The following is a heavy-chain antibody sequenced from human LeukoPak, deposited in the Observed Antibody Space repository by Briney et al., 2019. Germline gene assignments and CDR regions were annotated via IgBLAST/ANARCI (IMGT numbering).Heavy chain of an antibody. CDR3: ARGGGLDV. V-gene: IGHV3-21*04. CDR1: GFSFSDHS. D-gene: IGHD3-16*01. CDR2: IGTGGSRI. Sequence: PGGSLRLSCAASGFSFSDHSMNWVRQAPGKGLEWVASIGTGGSRIFYGDSVKGRITISRDNAKNSLYLQMSNLRAEDTAVYFCARGGGLDVWGQGATVTVSS. J-gene: IGHJ6*02.